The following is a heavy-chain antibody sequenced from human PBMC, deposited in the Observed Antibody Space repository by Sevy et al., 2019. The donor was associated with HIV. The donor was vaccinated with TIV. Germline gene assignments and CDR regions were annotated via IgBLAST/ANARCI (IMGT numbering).Heavy chain of an antibody. V-gene: IGHV4-39*02. CDR1: GGSISSSSYY. CDR2: IYYSGST. Sequence: SETLSLTCTVSGGSISSSSYYWGWIRQPPGKGLEWIGSIYYSGSTYYNPSLKSRVTISVDTSKNQFSLKLSSVTAADTAVYYCAREPYYDFWSPTVEDVWGQGTTVTVSS. J-gene: IGHJ6*02. D-gene: IGHD3-3*01. CDR3: AREPYYDFWSPTVEDV.